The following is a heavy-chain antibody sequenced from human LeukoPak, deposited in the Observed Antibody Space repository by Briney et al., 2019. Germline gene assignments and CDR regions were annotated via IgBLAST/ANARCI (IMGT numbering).Heavy chain of an antibody. Sequence: SETLSLTCAVYGGSFSGYYWSWIRQPPGKGLEWIGYIYYSGSTNYNPSLKSRVTISVDTSKNQFSLKLSSVTAADTAVYYCARTRRERSGMGKWADAFDIWGQGTMVTVSS. CDR2: IYYSGST. CDR1: GGSFSGYY. J-gene: IGHJ3*02. D-gene: IGHD1-1*01. V-gene: IGHV4-59*08. CDR3: ARTRRERSGMGKWADAFDI.